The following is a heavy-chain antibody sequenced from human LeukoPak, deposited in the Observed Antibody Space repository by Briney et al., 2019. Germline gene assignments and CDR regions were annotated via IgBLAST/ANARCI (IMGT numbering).Heavy chain of an antibody. J-gene: IGHJ5*02. CDR2: IYTSGST. V-gene: IGHV4-4*07. Sequence: SETLSLTCTVSGGSISSYYWSWIRQPAGKGLEWIGRIYTSGSTNYNPSLKSRVTISVDTSKNQFSLKLSSVTAADTAVYYCARGLRGSGSPGRWFDPWGQGTLVTVSS. D-gene: IGHD3-10*01. CDR1: GGSISSYY. CDR3: ARGLRGSGSPGRWFDP.